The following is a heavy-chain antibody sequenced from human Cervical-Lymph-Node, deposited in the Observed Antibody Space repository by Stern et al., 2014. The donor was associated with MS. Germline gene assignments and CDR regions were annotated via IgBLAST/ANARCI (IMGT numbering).Heavy chain of an antibody. CDR3: ARGRGNYYHHLFDS. CDR1: SGSVNSGTSY. CDR2: IDYSGNN. V-gene: IGHV4-61*01. D-gene: IGHD3-3*01. J-gene: IGHJ4*02. Sequence: VQLEESGPGLVKPSETLSLNCTVSSGSVNSGTSYWSWIRQPQGKGLEWIGYIDYSGNNKYNPSLKSRVIISLDTSMKQFSLRLTSVTAADTAVYSCARGRGNYYHHLFDSWGQGTLVTVSS.